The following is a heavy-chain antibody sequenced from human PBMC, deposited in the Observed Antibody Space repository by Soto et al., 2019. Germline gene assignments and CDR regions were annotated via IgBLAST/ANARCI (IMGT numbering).Heavy chain of an antibody. J-gene: IGHJ4*02. CDR1: GGSISSYY. D-gene: IGHD3-3*01. Sequence: PSETLSLTCTVSGGSISSYYWSWIRQPPGKGLEWIGYIYYSGSTNYNPSLKSRVTISVDTSKNQFSLKLSSVTAADTAVYYCARHNRKAGGDVWYFDYWGQGTLVTVSS. CDR2: IYYSGST. V-gene: IGHV4-59*08. CDR3: ARHNRKAGGDVWYFDY.